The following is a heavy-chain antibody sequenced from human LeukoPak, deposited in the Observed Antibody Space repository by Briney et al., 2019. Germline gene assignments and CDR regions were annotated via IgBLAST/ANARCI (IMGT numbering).Heavy chain of an antibody. J-gene: IGHJ4*02. D-gene: IGHD6-13*01. CDR3: VRGGSSSWSNFAY. CDR1: GPTFSSYN. CDR2: ISSSSSFI. V-gene: IGHV3-21*01. Sequence: PGGSLRLPCAASGPTFSSYNMNWVRQAPGKGLEWVSSISSSSSFIYYADSVKGRFTISRDNSKNTLYLKMSSLRAEDSALYYCVRGGSSSWSNFAYWGQGTLVTVSS.